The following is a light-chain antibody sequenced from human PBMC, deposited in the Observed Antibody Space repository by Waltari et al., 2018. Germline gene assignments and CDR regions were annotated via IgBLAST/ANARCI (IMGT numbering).Light chain of an antibody. Sequence: QIPNPPSPLLPSLGARSTTVCRASRGIGSCLAWYQQGPGKAPKLLIYKPSTLHSGVPSRFSGSGSGTEFTLTISSLQPDDFATYYCQQYDDYSRTFGQGTKVEVK. CDR1: RGIGSC. CDR3: QQYDDYSRT. V-gene: IGKV1-5*03. CDR2: KPS. J-gene: IGKJ1*01.